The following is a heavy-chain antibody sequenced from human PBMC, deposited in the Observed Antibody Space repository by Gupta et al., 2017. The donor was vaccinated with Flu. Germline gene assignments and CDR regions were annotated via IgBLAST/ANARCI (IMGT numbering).Heavy chain of an antibody. Sequence: QHLQASGPAPVNPSEPLPLQCTASIGSMTCSTFFWGWIRQPPGKGLEWIANIYHSGSTYYNPSLKSRVSMSVDTSKNQFSLRLSSATAADTAVYYCARHFSAAAGGWYFDYWGQGTLVTVSS. CDR3: ARHFSAAAGGWYFDY. V-gene: IGHV4-39*01. D-gene: IGHD2/OR15-2a*01. CDR1: IGSMTCSTFF. CDR2: IYHSGST. J-gene: IGHJ4*02.